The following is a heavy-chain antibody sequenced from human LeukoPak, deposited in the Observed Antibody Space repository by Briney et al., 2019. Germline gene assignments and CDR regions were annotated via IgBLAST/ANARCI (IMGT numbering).Heavy chain of an antibody. J-gene: IGHJ4*02. D-gene: IGHD3-3*01. CDR1: GYTFTGYY. CDR3: ARAAIRFLEWSPLGY. V-gene: IGHV1-2*02. CDR2: INPNSGGT. Sequence: EASVKVSCKASGYTFTGYYMHWVRQAPGQGLEWMGWINPNSGGTNYAQKFQGRVTMTRDTSISTAYMELSRLRSDDTAVYYCARAAIRFLEWSPLGYWGQGTLVTVSS.